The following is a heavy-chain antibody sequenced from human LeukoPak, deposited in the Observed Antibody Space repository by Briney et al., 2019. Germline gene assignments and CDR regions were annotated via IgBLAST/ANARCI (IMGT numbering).Heavy chain of an antibody. CDR2: MYSSGST. D-gene: IGHD2-21*01. Sequence: SQTLSLTCTVSGGSISSGSYYWSWIRQPAGKGLEWIGRMYSSGSTNYNPSLKSRVTISVDTSKNQFSLKLSPVTAADTAVYYCTRGTFGRTYCGGDCYSPIDYWGQGSLVTVSS. CDR1: GGSISSGSYY. V-gene: IGHV4-61*02. J-gene: IGHJ4*02. CDR3: TRGTFGRTYCGGDCYSPIDY.